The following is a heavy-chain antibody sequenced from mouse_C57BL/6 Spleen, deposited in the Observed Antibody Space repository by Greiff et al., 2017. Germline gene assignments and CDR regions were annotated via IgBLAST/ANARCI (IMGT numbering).Heavy chain of an antibody. V-gene: IGHV1-53*01. CDR2: IHPRNGGP. D-gene: IGHD1-1*01. J-gene: IGHJ3*01. CDR1: GYTFTSYW. Sequence: VQLQQSGTELVKPGASVKLSCKASGYTFTSYWMHWVKQRPGQGLEWIGNIHPRNGGPNYNEKFKSKATLTVAKSSSTAYMQLSSLTSEDSAVYYCAREAYYYGSSYGFAYWGQGTLVSVSA. CDR3: AREAYYYGSSYGFAY.